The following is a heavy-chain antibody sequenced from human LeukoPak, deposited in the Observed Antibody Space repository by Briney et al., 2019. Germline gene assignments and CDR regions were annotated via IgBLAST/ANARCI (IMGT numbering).Heavy chain of an antibody. J-gene: IGHJ3*02. CDR2: IYYSGST. CDR3: ARHVWGSRWDAFDI. Sequence: PSETLSLTCTVSGGSISSYYWSWIRQPPGKGLEWIGYIYYSGSTNYNPSLKSRVTISVDTSKNQFSLKLSSVTAADTDVYYCARHVWGSRWDAFDIWGQGTMVTVSS. D-gene: IGHD4-23*01. CDR1: GGSISSYY. V-gene: IGHV4-59*08.